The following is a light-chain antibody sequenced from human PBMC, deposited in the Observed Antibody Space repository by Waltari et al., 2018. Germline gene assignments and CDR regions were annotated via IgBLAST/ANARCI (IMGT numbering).Light chain of an antibody. J-gene: IGKJ4*01. V-gene: IGKV3-11*01. CDR1: QSVRIY. CDR2: DAT. CDR3: QQRSNWVS. Sequence: EIVLTQSPATLSLSPGERATLSCRTSQSVRIYLAWSQQKPGQAPRRLIYDATNRATGIPARFTGSGSGTDFTLTIDSLEPEDFAVYYCQQRSNWVSFGGGTKVEIK.